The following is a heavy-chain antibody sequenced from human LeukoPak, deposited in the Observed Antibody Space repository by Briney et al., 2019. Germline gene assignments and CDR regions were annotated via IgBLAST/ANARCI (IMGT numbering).Heavy chain of an antibody. Sequence: GGSLRLSCAASGFTVSSNYVTWVRQAPGKGLEWVSVIYSADSTYHADSVKGRFTISRDNTKNMLYLQMNSLRAEDTAVYYCASRVRLAGTKSGFDYWGQGTLVTVSS. CDR3: ASRVRLAGTKSGFDY. D-gene: IGHD6-19*01. V-gene: IGHV3-66*01. CDR1: GFTVSSNY. CDR2: IYSADST. J-gene: IGHJ4*02.